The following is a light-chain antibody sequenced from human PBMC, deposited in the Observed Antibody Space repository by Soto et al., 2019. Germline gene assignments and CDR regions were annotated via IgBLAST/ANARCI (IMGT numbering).Light chain of an antibody. CDR3: CSYADSSTPHYV. CDR2: EGD. Sequence: QSALTQPASVSGSPGQSITISCTGTSSDVGSYNLVSWYQQHPGKAPKLMIYEGDKRPSGVSNRFSGSKSGNTASLTISGLLAVDEADYYCCSYADSSTPHYVVGTGTKLTVL. CDR1: SSDVGSYNL. V-gene: IGLV2-23*01. J-gene: IGLJ1*01.